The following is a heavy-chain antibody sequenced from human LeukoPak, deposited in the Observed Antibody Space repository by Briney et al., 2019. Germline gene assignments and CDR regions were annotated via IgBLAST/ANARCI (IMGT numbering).Heavy chain of an antibody. CDR1: GFTFSSYA. J-gene: IGHJ4*02. CDR2: ISYDGSNK. D-gene: IGHD2-2*01. V-gene: IGHV3-30-3*01. Sequence: PGGSLRLSCAASGFTFSSYAMSWVRQAPGKGLEWVAVISYDGSNKYYADSVKGRFTISRDNSKNTLYLQMNSLRAEDTAVYYCATGYCSSTSCFDYWGQGTLVTVSS. CDR3: ATGYCSSTSCFDY.